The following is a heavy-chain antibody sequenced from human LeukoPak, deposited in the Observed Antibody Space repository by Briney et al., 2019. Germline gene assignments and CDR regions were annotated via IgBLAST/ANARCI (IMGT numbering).Heavy chain of an antibody. CDR3: ARDRGYCDSSGYSPENWFDP. CDR1: GGSISSGGYS. D-gene: IGHD3-22*01. J-gene: IGHJ5*02. Sequence: SQTLSLTCAVSGGSISSGGYSWSWIRQPPGKGLEWIGYIYYSGSTNYNPSLKSRVTISVDTSKNQFSLKLSSVTAADTAVYYCARDRGYCDSSGYSPENWFDPWGQGTLVTVSS. CDR2: IYYSGST. V-gene: IGHV4-61*08.